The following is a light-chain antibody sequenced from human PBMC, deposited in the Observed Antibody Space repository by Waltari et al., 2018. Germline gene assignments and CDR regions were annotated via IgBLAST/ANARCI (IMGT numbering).Light chain of an antibody. CDR1: SGPNSYA. Sequence: QLVVTQSPSASASLGASVKLTCTLSSGPNSYAIAWHQQQSEKGPRYLMKVNSDGSHPKGDGIPDRFSGSSSGTERYLTISSLQSEDEADYYCQTWGTGPVFGGGTKLTVL. V-gene: IGLV4-69*01. CDR3: QTWGTGPV. CDR2: VNSDGSH. J-gene: IGLJ2*01.